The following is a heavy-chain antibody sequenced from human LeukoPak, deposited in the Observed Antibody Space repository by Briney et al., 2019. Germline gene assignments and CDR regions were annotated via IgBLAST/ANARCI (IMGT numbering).Heavy chain of an antibody. D-gene: IGHD6-19*01. Sequence: GGSLRLSCAASGFTVSSNYMTWVRQAPGKRLEWVSVIYSGGSTYYADSVKGRFTISRDNSKNTLFLQMNSLRAEDTAVYYCASSSGWYNSFDYWGLGTLVTVSS. CDR3: ASSSGWYNSFDY. CDR1: GFTVSSNY. CDR2: IYSGGST. J-gene: IGHJ4*02. V-gene: IGHV3-66*01.